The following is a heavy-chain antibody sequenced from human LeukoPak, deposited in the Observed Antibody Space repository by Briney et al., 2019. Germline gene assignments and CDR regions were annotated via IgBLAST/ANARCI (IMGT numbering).Heavy chain of an antibody. Sequence: WASVKVSCKASGYTFTSYGISWVRQAPGQGLEWMGWISAYNGNTNYAQKLQGRVTMTTDTSTSTAYMELRSLRSDDTAVYYCARESSSGWYGGYFDYWGQGTLVTVSS. CDR3: ARESSSGWYGGYFDY. D-gene: IGHD6-19*01. J-gene: IGHJ4*02. CDR2: ISAYNGNT. V-gene: IGHV1-18*01. CDR1: GYTFTSYG.